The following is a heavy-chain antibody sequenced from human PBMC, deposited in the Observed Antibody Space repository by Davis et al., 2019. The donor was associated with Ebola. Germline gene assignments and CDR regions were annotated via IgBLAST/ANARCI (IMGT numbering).Heavy chain of an antibody. Sequence: SETLSLTFSVSGDSISSGEYYCSWIRQAPGKGLEWIGYIYYSGSTYYNPTLKSRLTISGDTSKNQFSLKLTSLTAADPAVYYCARVGVVTLGDYFVDWGQGTLVTVSS. J-gene: IGHJ4*02. V-gene: IGHV4-30-4*01. CDR2: IYYSGST. CDR3: ARVGVVTLGDYFVD. CDR1: GDSISSGEYY. D-gene: IGHD2-21*02.